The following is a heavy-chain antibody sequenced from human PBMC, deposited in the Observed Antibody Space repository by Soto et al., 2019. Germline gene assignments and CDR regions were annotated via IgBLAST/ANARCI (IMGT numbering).Heavy chain of an antibody. D-gene: IGHD6-19*01. J-gene: IGHJ4*02. CDR1: GFTFDDYA. Sequence: GGSLRLSCAASGFTFDDYAMHWVRQAPGKGLEWVSGISWNSGSIGYADSVKGRFTISRDNAKNSLYLQMNSLRAEDTALYYCAKDISEQWLVYGFDYWGQGTLVTVSS. V-gene: IGHV3-9*01. CDR2: ISWNSGSI. CDR3: AKDISEQWLVYGFDY.